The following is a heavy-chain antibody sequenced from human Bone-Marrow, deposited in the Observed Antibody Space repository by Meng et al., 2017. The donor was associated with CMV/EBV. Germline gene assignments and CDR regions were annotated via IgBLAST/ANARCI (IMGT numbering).Heavy chain of an antibody. V-gene: IGHV3-49*04. D-gene: IGHD1-26*01. CDR2: IRSKAYGGTT. Sequence: GGSLRLSCTASGFTFGDYAMSWVRQAPGKGLEWVGFIRSKAYGGTTEYAASVKGRFTISRDDSKSIDYLQMNSLKTEDTAVYYCTRLAGASWGYYYGMDVWGQGTTVTVSS. CDR3: TRLAGASWGYYYGMDV. CDR1: GFTFGDYA. J-gene: IGHJ6*02.